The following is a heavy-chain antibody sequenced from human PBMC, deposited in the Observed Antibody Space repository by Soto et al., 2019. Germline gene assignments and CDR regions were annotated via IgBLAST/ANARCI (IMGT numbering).Heavy chain of an antibody. CDR1: GGSISSYY. D-gene: IGHD3-10*01. V-gene: IGHV4-59*01. Sequence: QVQLQESGPGLVKPSETLSLTCTVSGGSISSYYWSWIRQPPGKGLEWIGCIYYSGSTNYNPSLKSRVTISVAASKNQFSLKLSPVTAADTAVYYCARSFLWFGEPGSDRTWFDPWGQGTLVTVSS. CDR3: ARSFLWFGEPGSDRTWFDP. CDR2: IYYSGST. J-gene: IGHJ5*02.